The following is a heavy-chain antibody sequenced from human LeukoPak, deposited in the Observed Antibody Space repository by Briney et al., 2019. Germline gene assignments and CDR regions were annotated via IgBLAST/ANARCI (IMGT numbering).Heavy chain of an antibody. J-gene: IGHJ4*02. Sequence: GGSLRLSCAASGFTFGSSAMSWVRQAPGKGPEWVSTFSRSGPDTYYADSVKGRFTIFRDNSKNTLYLQMNSLRAEDTAVYYCSKGSLGSWYYFDYWGQGTLVTVSS. D-gene: IGHD6-13*01. CDR2: FSRSGPDT. V-gene: IGHV3-23*01. CDR1: GFTFGSSA. CDR3: SKGSLGSWYYFDY.